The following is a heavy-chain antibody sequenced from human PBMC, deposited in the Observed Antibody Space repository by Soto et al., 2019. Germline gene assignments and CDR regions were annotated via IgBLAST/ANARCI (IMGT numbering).Heavy chain of an antibody. CDR3: ARDREIGYCSSTSCPNWFDP. Sequence: QVQLVQSGAEVKKPGASVKVSCKASGYTFTSYGISWVRQAPGQGLEGMGWISAYNGNTNYAQKLQGRVTMTTDTSTSTAYMELRSLRSDDTAVYYCARDREIGYCSSTSCPNWFDPWGQGTLVTVSS. V-gene: IGHV1-18*01. D-gene: IGHD2-2*01. CDR2: ISAYNGNT. CDR1: GYTFTSYG. J-gene: IGHJ5*02.